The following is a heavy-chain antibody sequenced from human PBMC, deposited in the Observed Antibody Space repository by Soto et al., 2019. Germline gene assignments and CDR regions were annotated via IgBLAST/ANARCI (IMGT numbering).Heavy chain of an antibody. Sequence: SETLSLTCAVSGGSGSSTNWWSWVRQSPGKGLEWIGEIYHNGSTNYNPSLRGRVTITVDKSNKQFSLKLKKLTAADTAVYYCASYANYNHFWGQGTLVTVSS. CDR2: IYHNGST. J-gene: IGHJ4*02. CDR1: GGSGSSTNW. CDR3: ASYANYNHF. V-gene: IGHV4-4*02. D-gene: IGHD4-4*01.